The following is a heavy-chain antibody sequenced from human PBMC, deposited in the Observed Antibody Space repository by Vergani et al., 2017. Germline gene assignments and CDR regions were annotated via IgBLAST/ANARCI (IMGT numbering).Heavy chain of an antibody. Sequence: QGQLQESGPGLVKPSETLSLTCTVSGGSISSYYWSWIRQPPGKGLEWIGYIYYSGSTNYNPSLKSRVTISVDTSKNQFSLKLSSVTAADTAVYYCARAVYGSHYMDVWGKGP. CDR3: ARAVYGSHYMDV. V-gene: IGHV4-59*01. CDR1: GGSISSYY. D-gene: IGHD3-10*01. J-gene: IGHJ6*03. CDR2: IYYSGST.